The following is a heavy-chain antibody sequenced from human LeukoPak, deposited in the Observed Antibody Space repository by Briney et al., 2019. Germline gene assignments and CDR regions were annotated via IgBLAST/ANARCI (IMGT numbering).Heavy chain of an antibody. D-gene: IGHD6-19*01. V-gene: IGHV3-30*04. CDR1: GFNFHNYA. J-gene: IGHJ4*02. CDR3: AKVAGAVAGVTSYYFDY. Sequence: GCLRLSCTASGFNFHNYAMHWVRQAPGKGLEWVAVISYDGSDKYYGDSVKGRFTISRDNSKNTLSLQMNSLRAEDTAVYYRAKVAGAVAGVTSYYFDYWGQGTLVTVSS. CDR2: ISYDGSDK.